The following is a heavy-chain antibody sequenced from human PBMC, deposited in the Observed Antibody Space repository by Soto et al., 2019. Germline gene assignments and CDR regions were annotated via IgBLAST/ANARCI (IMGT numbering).Heavy chain of an antibody. Sequence: QVQLVQSGAEVKKPGASVKVSCKASGYTFASYAISWMRQAPGQGIEWMGWISAYNVNTNYAQKLQGRVTMTTDTSTSTAYMELSSLRSDDTAVYYCARDPPPPDYWGQGTLVPVSS. V-gene: IGHV1-18*01. J-gene: IGHJ4*02. CDR1: GYTFASYA. CDR2: ISAYNVNT. CDR3: ARDPPPPDY.